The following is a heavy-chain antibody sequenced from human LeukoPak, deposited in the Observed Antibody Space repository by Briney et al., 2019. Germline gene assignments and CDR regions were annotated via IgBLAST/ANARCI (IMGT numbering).Heavy chain of an antibody. D-gene: IGHD6-19*01. Sequence: SVKVSCKASGGTFSNYAISWVRQAPGQGLEWMGGIIPIFGTANYAQKFRGRVTITADKSTRTAYMELSSLRSEDMAVYYCARGIAVAMSWFDPWGQGTLVTVSS. CDR3: ARGIAVAMSWFDP. V-gene: IGHV1-69*06. CDR2: IIPIFGTA. CDR1: GGTFSNYA. J-gene: IGHJ5*02.